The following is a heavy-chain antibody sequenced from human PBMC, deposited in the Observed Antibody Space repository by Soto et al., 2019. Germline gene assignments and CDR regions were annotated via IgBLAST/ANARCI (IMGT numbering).Heavy chain of an antibody. CDR3: ARRQVVAGSYYYYYYMDV. J-gene: IGHJ6*03. CDR2: ISSSSSTI. V-gene: IGHV3-48*01. Sequence: GGSLRLSCAASGFTFSSYSMNWVRQAPGKGLEWVSYISSSSSTIYYADSVKGRFTISRDNAKNSLDLQMNSLRAEDTAVYYCARRQVVAGSYYYYYYMDVWGKGTTVTVSS. CDR1: GFTFSSYS. D-gene: IGHD2-15*01.